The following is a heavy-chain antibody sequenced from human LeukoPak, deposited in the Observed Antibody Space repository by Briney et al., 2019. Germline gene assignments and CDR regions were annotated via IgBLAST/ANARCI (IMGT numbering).Heavy chain of an antibody. Sequence: SGGSLRLSCAASRFTFSSYAMSWVRQAPGKGLEWVSTISGSGLSTYYADSVKGRFTISRDNSNNTLYLQMNSLRVEDTAVYYCAKSRVAVAAPRNWFDPWGQGTLVTVSS. J-gene: IGHJ5*02. V-gene: IGHV3-23*01. CDR2: ISGSGLST. CDR3: AKSRVAVAAPRNWFDP. CDR1: RFTFSSYA. D-gene: IGHD6-19*01.